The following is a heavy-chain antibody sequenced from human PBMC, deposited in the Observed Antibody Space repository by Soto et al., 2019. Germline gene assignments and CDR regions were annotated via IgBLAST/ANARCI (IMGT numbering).Heavy chain of an antibody. D-gene: IGHD6-19*01. CDR1: GFTFSSYA. CDR3: ARVAVAGDFEY. CDR2: ISYDGSNK. J-gene: IGHJ4*02. V-gene: IGHV3-30-3*01. Sequence: QVQLVEYGGGVVQPGRSLRLSCAASGFTFSSYAMHWVRHAPGNGLEWLAGISYDGSNKYYADSVKGRFTISRDNSKNTLALQMISLRGVDTAVYYCARVAVAGDFEYWGQRTRFTVS.